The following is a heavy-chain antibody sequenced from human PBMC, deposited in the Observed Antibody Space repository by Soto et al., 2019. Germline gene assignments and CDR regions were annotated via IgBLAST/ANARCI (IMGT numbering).Heavy chain of an antibody. CDR1: GFTVSSNY. V-gene: IGHV3-66*01. Sequence: EVHLVESGGGLVQPGGSLRLSCAASGFTVSSNYMTWVRQVPGKGLEWVSVIYSGGSTYYADSVKGRFTISRDHSKNTLYLQMNSLRAEDTAVYYCARDGGRYGHGPLGYWGQGTLVTVSS. D-gene: IGHD6-19*01. J-gene: IGHJ4*02. CDR3: ARDGGRYGHGPLGY. CDR2: IYSGGST.